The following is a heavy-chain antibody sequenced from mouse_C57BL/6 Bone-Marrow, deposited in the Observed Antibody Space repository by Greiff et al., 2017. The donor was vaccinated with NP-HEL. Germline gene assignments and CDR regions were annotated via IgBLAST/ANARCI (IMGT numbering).Heavy chain of an antibody. CDR1: GFTFTDYY. D-gene: IGHD1-1*01. J-gene: IGHJ1*03. CDR2: IRHKANGYTN. V-gene: IGHV7-3*01. Sequence: DVMLVESGGGLVQPGGSLSLSCAASGFTFTDYYMRWVRPPPGKALEWLGFIRHKANGYTNEYSASVKGRFTISRDKSQSILYLQMNALSGEDSANYYCARRVYYYGSSYGYFEVWGTGTTVTVSS. CDR3: ARRVYYYGSSYGYFEV.